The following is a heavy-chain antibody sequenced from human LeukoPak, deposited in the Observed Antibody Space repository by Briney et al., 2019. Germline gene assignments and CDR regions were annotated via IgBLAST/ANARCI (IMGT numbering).Heavy chain of an antibody. CDR1: GFTLENYA. Sequence: GGSLRLSCVASGFTLENYAVTWVRQAPGKGLEWVSATRGSGSYTSYTDSVKGRFTVSRDNSKSTLYLDMSNLRAEDTAVYYCAKDPNGDYVGALDSWVPGTLVTVSS. D-gene: IGHD2-8*01. J-gene: IGHJ3*01. CDR3: AKDPNGDYVGALDS. CDR2: TRGSGSYT. V-gene: IGHV3-23*01.